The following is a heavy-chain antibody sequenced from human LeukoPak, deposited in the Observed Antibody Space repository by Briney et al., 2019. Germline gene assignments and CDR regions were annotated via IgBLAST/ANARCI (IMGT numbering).Heavy chain of an antibody. J-gene: IGHJ4*02. CDR2: IKQDGSEK. D-gene: IGHD3-9*01. V-gene: IGHV3-7*01. CDR3: ARGELRYFDWFFPPFDY. Sequence: GGSLRLSCAASGFTFSSYWMSWVRQAPGKGLEWVANIKQDGSEKYYVDSVKGRFTISRDNAKNSLYLQMNSLGAEDTAVYYCARGELRYFDWFFPPFDYWGQGTLVTVSS. CDR1: GFTFSSYW.